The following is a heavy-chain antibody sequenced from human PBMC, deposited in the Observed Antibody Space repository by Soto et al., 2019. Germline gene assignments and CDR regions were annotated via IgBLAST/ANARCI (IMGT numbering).Heavy chain of an antibody. CDR1: GFTFSSFA. V-gene: IGHV3-30*03. CDR2: ISFNGLSQ. Sequence: QELLVESGGGVVQPGRSLRLSCAASGFTFSSFAMHWVRQAPGKGLEWVSVISFNGLSQFYPDSIRGRFTISRDNSKNSLYMQLDCLRPDDTAVYYCAGGGRGLRGAFDVWGQGTEVSVS. CDR3: AGGGRGLRGAFDV. J-gene: IGHJ3*01. D-gene: IGHD3-16*01.